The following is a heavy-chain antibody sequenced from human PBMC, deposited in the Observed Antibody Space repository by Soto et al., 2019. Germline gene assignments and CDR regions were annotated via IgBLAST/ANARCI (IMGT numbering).Heavy chain of an antibody. CDR3: AKDRCGGDCYPHDAFDI. CDR2: ISGSGGST. V-gene: IGHV3-23*01. D-gene: IGHD2-21*02. J-gene: IGHJ3*02. Sequence: VGSLRLSCAASGFTFSSYAMSWVRQAPGKGLEWVSAISGSGGSTYYADSVKGRFTISRDNSKNTLYLQMNSLRAEDTAVYYCAKDRCGGDCYPHDAFDIWGQGTMVTV. CDR1: GFTFSSYA.